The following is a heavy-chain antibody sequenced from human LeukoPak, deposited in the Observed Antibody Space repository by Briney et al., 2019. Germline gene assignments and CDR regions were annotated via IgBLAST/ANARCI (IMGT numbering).Heavy chain of an antibody. CDR1: GFTFSTYE. V-gene: IGHV3-48*03. CDR3: AKQWRGTGDAFDI. J-gene: IGHJ3*02. CDR2: ISGSDITI. D-gene: IGHD3/OR15-3a*01. Sequence: PGGSLRLSCAASGFTFSTYEMNWVRQAPGKGLEWVSYISGSDITIYYADSVKGRFIISRDNSKNTLYLQMNSLRGEDTAVYYCAKQWRGTGDAFDIGVQGTMVIVS.